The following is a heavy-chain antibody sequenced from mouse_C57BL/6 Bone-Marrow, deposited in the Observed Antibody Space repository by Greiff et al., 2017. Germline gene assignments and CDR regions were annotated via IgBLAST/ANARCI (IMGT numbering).Heavy chain of an antibody. Sequence: VQLHQPGAELVKPGASVKMSCKASGYTFTSYWLTWVQQRPGQGLEWIGDIYPTSGRTNYNEKFKSKAILTVDTSSNTADMQLSSLTSEDSAVFYCARSGPLERSFDYWGQGTTLTVSS. CDR3: ARSGPLERSFDY. V-gene: IGHV1-55*01. CDR1: GYTFTSYW. D-gene: IGHD3-1*01. J-gene: IGHJ2*01. CDR2: IYPTSGRT.